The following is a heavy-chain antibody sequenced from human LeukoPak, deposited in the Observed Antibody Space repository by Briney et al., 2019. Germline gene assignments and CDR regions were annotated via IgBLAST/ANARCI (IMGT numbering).Heavy chain of an antibody. CDR3: AKFRSSWYDYSWFDP. V-gene: IGHV3-23*01. D-gene: IGHD6-13*01. CDR1: GFTFNNYA. Sequence: PGGSLRLSCAASGFTFNNYAMSWVRQAPGKGLEWVSGISGSGGSTYYADSVKGRFAISRDNSKNTLYLQMNSLRAEDTAVYYCAKFRSSWYDYSWFDPWGQGTLVTVSS. CDR2: ISGSGGST. J-gene: IGHJ5*02.